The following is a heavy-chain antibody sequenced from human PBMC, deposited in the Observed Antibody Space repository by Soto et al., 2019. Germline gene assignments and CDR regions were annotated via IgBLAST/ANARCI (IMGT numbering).Heavy chain of an antibody. D-gene: IGHD3-16*01. J-gene: IGHJ5*01. CDR1: GGSITSSSHF. Sequence: LSLTCSASGGSITSSSHFWGWVRQPPGKGLEWIGTIFFTGYTYYTPSLKGRLTMSIDTSKNEFSLGLNSVTAADTAVHYCAGQTFTRAAASYGRSNWFDSWGEGTLVTVSA. V-gene: IGHV4-39*01. CDR2: IFFTGYT. CDR3: AGQTFTRAAASYGRSNWFDS.